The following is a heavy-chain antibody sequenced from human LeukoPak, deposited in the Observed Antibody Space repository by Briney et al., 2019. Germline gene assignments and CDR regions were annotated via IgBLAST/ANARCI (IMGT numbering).Heavy chain of an antibody. CDR1: GYTLTSYG. J-gene: IGHJ4*02. V-gene: IGHV1-18*01. D-gene: IGHD1-26*01. CDR2: ISAYNGNT. CDR3: ARDKGPLYSGSYQDFDY. Sequence: ASVKVSCKASGYTLTSYGISWVRQAPGQGLEWMGWISAYNGNTNYAQKLQGRVTMTTDTSTSTAYMELRSLRSDDTAVYYCARDKGPLYSGSYQDFDYWGQGTLVTVSS.